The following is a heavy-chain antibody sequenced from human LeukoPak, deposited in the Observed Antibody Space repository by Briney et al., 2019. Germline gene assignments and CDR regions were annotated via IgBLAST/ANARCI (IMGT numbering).Heavy chain of an antibody. CDR2: IYQSGST. J-gene: IGHJ4*02. CDR3: XXGGGYAXPXGY. CDR1: GGSISTYY. D-gene: IGHD5-12*01. Sequence: SETLSLTCTLSGGSISTYYWSWIRQPPGKGLEWIGYIYQSGSTNYNPSLKSRVTISVETSKNQFSLKLSSVNAAGTAVYYCXXGGGYAXPXGYWGQXXXVTV. V-gene: IGHV4-59*01.